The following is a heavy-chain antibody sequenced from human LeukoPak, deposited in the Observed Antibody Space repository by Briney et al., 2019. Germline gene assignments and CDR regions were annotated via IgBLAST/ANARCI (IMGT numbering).Heavy chain of an antibody. Sequence: SVKVSCKASGYTFSSYDVNWVRQATGQGLEWMGWMNPNSGNTGYAQKFQGRVTIIRNTSISTAYMELSSLRSEDTAMFYCARAAGRTRSCYIDVWGKGTTVTVSS. J-gene: IGHJ6*03. D-gene: IGHD3-10*01. V-gene: IGHV1-8*01. CDR3: ARAAGRTRSCYIDV. CDR2: MNPNSGNT. CDR1: GYTFSSYD.